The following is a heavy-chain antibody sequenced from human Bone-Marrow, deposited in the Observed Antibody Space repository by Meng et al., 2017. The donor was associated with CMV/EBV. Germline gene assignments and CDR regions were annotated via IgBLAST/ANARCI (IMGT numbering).Heavy chain of an antibody. Sequence: GESLKISCAASGFTFSSYAMSWVRQAPGKGLEWVSSISSSSSYIYYADSVKGRFTISRDNSKNTLYLQMNSLRAEDTAVYYCARDRSGDRFLEWSGRAFDIWGQGTMVTVSS. CDR3: ARDRSGDRFLEWSGRAFDI. D-gene: IGHD3-3*01. CDR1: GFTFSSYA. CDR2: ISSSSSYI. V-gene: IGHV3-21*01. J-gene: IGHJ3*02.